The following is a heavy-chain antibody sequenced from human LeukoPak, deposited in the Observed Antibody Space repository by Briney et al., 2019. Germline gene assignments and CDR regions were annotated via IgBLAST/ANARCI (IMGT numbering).Heavy chain of an antibody. J-gene: IGHJ6*02. V-gene: IGHV3-48*03. CDR2: ISSSGSTI. CDR3: ARGRTRGHGYYYGMDV. D-gene: IGHD1-14*01. CDR1: GFTFSSYE. Sequence: PGGSLRLSCAASGFTFSSYEMNWVRQAPGKGLEWVSYISSSGSTIYYAESVKGRFTISRDNAKNSLYLQMNSLRAEDTAVYYCARGRTRGHGYYYGMDVWGQGTTVTVSS.